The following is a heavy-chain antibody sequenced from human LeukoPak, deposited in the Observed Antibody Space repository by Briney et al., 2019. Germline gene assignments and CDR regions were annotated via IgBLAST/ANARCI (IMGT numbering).Heavy chain of an antibody. D-gene: IGHD6-19*01. CDR3: AAPPPPKDNRGWLGILDF. V-gene: IGHV3-30*03. CDR2: ISFDGSNK. Sequence: PGGSRSPASAVSGFSSSSFFMHWVRQVPGKGLEWVALISFDGSNKYYADSVKGRFTISRDISKNTLYLQMNSLRAEDTAVYYSAAPPPPKDNRGWLGILDFWGQGTVVTVSS. J-gene: IGHJ4*02. CDR1: GFSSSSFF.